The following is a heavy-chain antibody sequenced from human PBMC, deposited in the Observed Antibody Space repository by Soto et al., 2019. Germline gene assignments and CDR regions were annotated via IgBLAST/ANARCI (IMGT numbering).Heavy chain of an antibody. J-gene: IGHJ3*01. Sequence: QVQLQESGPGLVKPSQTLSLTCTVSGGSISSGNYYWSWIRQHPGKGLEYIGYIDYSGTTYYNPSLKSRVAMSADTSKAQFSLRLGSVTAADTAVYYCARYFGGYVDVWGQGTMVTVSS. CDR1: GGSISSGNYY. CDR3: ARYFGGYVDV. V-gene: IGHV4-31*03. D-gene: IGHD5-12*01. CDR2: IDYSGTT.